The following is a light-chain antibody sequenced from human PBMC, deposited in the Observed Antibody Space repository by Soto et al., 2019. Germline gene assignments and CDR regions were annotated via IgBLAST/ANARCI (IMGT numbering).Light chain of an antibody. J-gene: IGLJ3*02. CDR3: SSYTTRTTRV. Sequence: QSVLTQPASVSGSPGQSITISCTGTSSDVGVYDYVSWYQQHPGKAPKLLIYDVSNRPAGISNRFSGSKSGNTASLTISGLQAADEADYYCSSYTTRTTRVFGGGTKVTVL. V-gene: IGLV2-14*03. CDR2: DVS. CDR1: SSDVGVYDY.